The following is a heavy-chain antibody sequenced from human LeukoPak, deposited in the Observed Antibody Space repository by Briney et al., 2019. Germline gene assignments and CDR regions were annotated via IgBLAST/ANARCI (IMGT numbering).Heavy chain of an antibody. V-gene: IGHV3-53*01. Sequence: GGSLRLSCAASGFTVSSNYMSWVRQAPGKGLEWVSVIYSGGSTYYADSVKGRFTISRDNSKNTLYLQMNSLSAEDTAVYYCAREGLYSYGLDYWGQGTLVTVPS. D-gene: IGHD5-18*01. CDR3: AREGLYSYGLDY. CDR2: IYSGGST. CDR1: GFTVSSNY. J-gene: IGHJ4*02.